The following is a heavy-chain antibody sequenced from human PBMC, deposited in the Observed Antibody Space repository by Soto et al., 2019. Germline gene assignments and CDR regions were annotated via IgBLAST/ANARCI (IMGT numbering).Heavy chain of an antibody. Sequence: QVQLVESGGGLVKPGGSLTLSFTASGFALVDYMSWIRQAPGKALDSVSYISGSGAYTTYADSVRGRFTISRENAKNSLYLQMKNLRAEDTAVYYCVSDYSKKGFDYWGQGSLGTVSS. J-gene: IGHJ4*02. CDR1: GFALVDY. CDR2: ISGSGAYT. V-gene: IGHV3-11*05. CDR3: VSDYSKKGFDY. D-gene: IGHD5-18*01.